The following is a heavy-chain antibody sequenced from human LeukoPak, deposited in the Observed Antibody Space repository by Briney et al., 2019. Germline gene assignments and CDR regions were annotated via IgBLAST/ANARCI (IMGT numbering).Heavy chain of an antibody. CDR1: GYNLTDLC. V-gene: IGHV1-24*01. CDR3: ASPSTGTTGFDY. D-gene: IGHD1-1*01. Sequence: ASVKVSCKVSGYNLTDLCIHWVRQAPGKGLEWMGGSDLDHSEIVYAEEFQGRVTMTEETLADTAYMELSSLRSDDTAVYYCASPSTGTTGFDYWGQGTLVTVSS. J-gene: IGHJ4*02. CDR2: SDLDHSEI.